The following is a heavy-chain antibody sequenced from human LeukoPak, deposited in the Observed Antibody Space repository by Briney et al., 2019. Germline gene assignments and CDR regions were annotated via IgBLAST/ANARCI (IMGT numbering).Heavy chain of an antibody. CDR1: GYTFTSYG. CDR2: ISAYNGNT. Sequence: GASVKVSCKASGYTFTSYGISWVRQAPGQGLEWMGWISAYNGNTNYAQKLQGRVTMTTDTSTSTAYMELRSLRSDDPAVYYCPRRRDYYDSSGYYYVGFDYWGQGALVTVSS. CDR3: PRRRDYYDSSGYYYVGFDY. D-gene: IGHD3-22*01. J-gene: IGHJ4*02. V-gene: IGHV1-18*01.